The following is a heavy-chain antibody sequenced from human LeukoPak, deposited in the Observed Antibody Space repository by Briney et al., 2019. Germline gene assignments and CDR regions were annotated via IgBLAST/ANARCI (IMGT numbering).Heavy chain of an antibody. J-gene: IGHJ4*01. V-gene: IGHV1-46*01. D-gene: IGHD2-15*01. CDR2: IIPSAGRT. CDR1: GYTFTSYG. Sequence: GASVKVSCKASGYTFTSYGLSWVRQAPGQGLEWMGIIIPSAGRTNYAQKFRGRVSMTTDMSTSTVYMELSSLRSEDTAVYYCAREYSGGNFDYWGQGTLVTVSS. CDR3: AREYSGGNFDY.